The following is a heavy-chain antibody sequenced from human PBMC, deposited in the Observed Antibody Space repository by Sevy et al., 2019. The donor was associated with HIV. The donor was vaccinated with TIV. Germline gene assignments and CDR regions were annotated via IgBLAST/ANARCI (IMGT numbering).Heavy chain of an antibody. D-gene: IGHD1-26*01. CDR3: VRDQMWLDLLPFDY. V-gene: IGHV3-48*01. CDR2: ISGSSSTV. CDR1: GFTFNLYS. Sequence: GGSLRLSCAASGFTFNLYSMSWVRQAPGKGLEWLSYISGSSSTVHYADSVKGRFTISRDNAKKSLYLQMNSLRVEDTAVYYCVRDQMWLDLLPFDYWGRRTRVTVSS. J-gene: IGHJ4*02.